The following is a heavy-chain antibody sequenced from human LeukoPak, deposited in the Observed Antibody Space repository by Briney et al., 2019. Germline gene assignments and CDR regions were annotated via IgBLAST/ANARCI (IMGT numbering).Heavy chain of an antibody. V-gene: IGHV1-2*02. CDR3: ARGVSGWLGTYYFDY. CDR1: GYTFTGYY. J-gene: IGHJ4*02. Sequence: GASVKVSCKASGYTFTGYYMHWVRQAPGQGLEWMGWINPNSGGTNYAQKFQGRVTMTRGTSISTAYMELSRLRSDDTAVYYCARGVSGWLGTYYFDYWGQGTLVTVSS. CDR2: INPNSGGT. D-gene: IGHD6-19*01.